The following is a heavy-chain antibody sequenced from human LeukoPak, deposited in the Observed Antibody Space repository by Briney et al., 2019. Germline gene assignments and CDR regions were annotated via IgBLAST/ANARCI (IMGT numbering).Heavy chain of an antibody. CDR1: GFTLSSYD. J-gene: IGHJ2*01. CDR3: ARAAYSSTWYSRYFDL. Sequence: GGSLRLSCAASGFTLSSYDMHWVRQATGKGLEWVSAIGTAGDTYYPGSVKGRFTISRENAKNSLYLQMNSLRAGDTAVYYCARAAYSSTWYSRYFDLWGRGTLVTVSS. CDR2: IGTAGDT. V-gene: IGHV3-13*01. D-gene: IGHD6-13*01.